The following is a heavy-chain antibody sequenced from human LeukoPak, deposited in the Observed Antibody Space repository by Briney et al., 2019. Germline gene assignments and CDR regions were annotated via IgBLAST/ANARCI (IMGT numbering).Heavy chain of an antibody. CDR1: GFTFSIYA. V-gene: IGHV3-23*01. CDR2: ITSSGDGT. D-gene: IGHD3-22*01. CDR3: AKDRPNYYGSNGHYYRRDGDY. J-gene: IGHJ4*02. Sequence: GGSLRLSCAASGFTFSIYAMSWVRQAPGKGLQWVSSITSSGDGTYYADSVEGRFTIYRDNSENMLYLQMNSLRVEDTAVYFCAKDRPNYYGSNGHYYRRDGDYWGQGTLVTVSS.